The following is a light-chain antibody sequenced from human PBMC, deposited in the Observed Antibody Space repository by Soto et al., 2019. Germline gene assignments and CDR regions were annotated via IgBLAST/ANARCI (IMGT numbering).Light chain of an antibody. J-gene: IGKJ4*01. Sequence: DIQMTQSPSTLSASVRDRVTLTCRASQSISSWLAWYQQKPGKAPKLLIYAASSLQSGVPSRFSGSGSGKDFTLTISSLQPEDGATDYCQQAKSFPLTVGGGNKVDIK. CDR3: QQAKSFPLT. V-gene: IGKV1-12*01. CDR2: AAS. CDR1: QSISSW.